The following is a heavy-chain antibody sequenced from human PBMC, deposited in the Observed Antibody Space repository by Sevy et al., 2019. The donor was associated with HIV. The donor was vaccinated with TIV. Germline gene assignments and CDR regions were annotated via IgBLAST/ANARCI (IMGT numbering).Heavy chain of an antibody. CDR1: GGSISSYY. CDR2: IYYSGST. Sequence: SETLSLTCTVSGGSISSYYWSWIRQPPGKGLEWIGYIYYSGSTNYNPSPKSRVTISVDTSKNQFSLKLSSVTAADTAVYYCAREDRYCSGGSCYPLYFDYWGQGTLVTVSS. CDR3: AREDRYCSGGSCYPLYFDY. D-gene: IGHD2-15*01. V-gene: IGHV4-59*01. J-gene: IGHJ4*02.